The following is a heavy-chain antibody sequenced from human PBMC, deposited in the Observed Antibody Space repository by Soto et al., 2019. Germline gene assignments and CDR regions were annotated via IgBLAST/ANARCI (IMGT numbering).Heavy chain of an antibody. V-gene: IGHV3-23*01. CDR3: ANGPIVGANYNYYDMDV. D-gene: IGHD1-26*01. Sequence: PGGSLRLSCAASGFTFSSYAMSWVRQAPGKGLEWVSAISGGGGSTYYADSVKGRVTISRDNSKNTLYLQMDNLRAEDTAHYFCANGPIVGANYNYYDMDVWGRGTTVTVSS. CDR1: GFTFSSYA. J-gene: IGHJ6*02. CDR2: ISGGGGST.